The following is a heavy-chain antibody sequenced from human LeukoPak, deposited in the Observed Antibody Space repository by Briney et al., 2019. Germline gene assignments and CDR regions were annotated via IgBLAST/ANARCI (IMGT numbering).Heavy chain of an antibody. J-gene: IGHJ4*02. CDR3: ARTSGYCSDTNCPFDF. CDR1: GGSISSSSYY. CDR2: IYYSGST. V-gene: IGHV4-39*07. Sequence: SETLSLTCTVSGGSISSSSYYWGWIRQPPGKGLEWIGSIYYSGSTYYNPSLKSRVTISVDTSKNQFSLKLSSVTAADTAVYYCARTSGYCSDTNCPFDFWAQGTLVTVSS. D-gene: IGHD2-2*01.